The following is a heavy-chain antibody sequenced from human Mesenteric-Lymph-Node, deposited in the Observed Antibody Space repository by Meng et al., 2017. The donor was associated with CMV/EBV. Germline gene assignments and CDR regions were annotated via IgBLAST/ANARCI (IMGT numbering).Heavy chain of an antibody. J-gene: IGHJ4*02. CDR2: IKSKTDGGTT. CDR3: AGEGDKGNVLLRVY. CDR1: GLSFSNAW. Sequence: GESLKISCAASGLSFSNAWMTWVRQAPGKGLEWVGRIKSKTDGGTTDYAAPVKGRFTISRDDSKNTLYLQMNSLRTEDTAVHYCAGEGDKGNVLLRVYWGQGTLVTVSS. V-gene: IGHV3-15*01. D-gene: IGHD3-10*01.